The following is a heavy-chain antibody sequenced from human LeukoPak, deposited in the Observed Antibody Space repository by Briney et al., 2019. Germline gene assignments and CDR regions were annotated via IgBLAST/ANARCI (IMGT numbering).Heavy chain of an antibody. V-gene: IGHV1-2*02. CDR3: ARAPRESEAWFDP. J-gene: IGHJ5*02. D-gene: IGHD3-10*01. CDR1: GYTFTGYY. Sequence: GASVKVSCKASGYTFTGYYMHWVRQAPGQGLEWMGWINPNSGGTNYAQKFQGRVTMTRDTSISTAYMELSRLRSDDTAVYYCARAPRESEAWFDPWGQGTLVTVSS. CDR2: INPNSGGT.